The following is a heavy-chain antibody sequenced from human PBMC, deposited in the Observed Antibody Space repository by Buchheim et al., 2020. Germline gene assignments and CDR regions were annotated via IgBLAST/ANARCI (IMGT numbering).Heavy chain of an antibody. CDR1: GFILRSYD. V-gene: IGHV3-13*01. CDR3: VRGVRGVWGNHGFLQYGMDV. J-gene: IGHJ6*02. D-gene: IGHD3-16*01. Sequence: VQLVESGGGLVQPGGSLRLSCAASGFILRSYDMHWVRQATGKRLEWVSDIGIAGDTYYPGSVKGRFTISRDNAKNSLYLQMNSLTAGDTAVYYCVRGVRGVWGNHGFLQYGMDVWGQGTT. CDR2: IGIAGDT.